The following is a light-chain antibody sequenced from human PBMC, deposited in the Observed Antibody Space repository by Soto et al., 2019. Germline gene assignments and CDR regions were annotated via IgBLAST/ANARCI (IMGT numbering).Light chain of an antibody. Sequence: EIVLTQSPATLSLSPGERATLSCRASQSVSSYLAWYQQKPGQAPRLLIYDASNRATGIPARFSGSGSGTALTLTISSLEPEDFAVYYCQQRSNWAGTFGGGTKVEIK. J-gene: IGKJ4*01. CDR1: QSVSSY. CDR3: QQRSNWAGT. V-gene: IGKV3-11*01. CDR2: DAS.